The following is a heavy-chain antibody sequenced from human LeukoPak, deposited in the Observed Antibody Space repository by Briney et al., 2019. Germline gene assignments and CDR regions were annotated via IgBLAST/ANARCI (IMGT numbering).Heavy chain of an antibody. CDR1: GFTFSSYW. J-gene: IGHJ3*02. CDR3: ASDSVSLLNPTRYSGSYWAFDI. CDR2: IKEDGSEK. Sequence: GGSLRLSCAASGFTFSSYWMRWVRQAPGKGLEWVANIKEDGSEKYYVDSVKGQFSISRDNAKNSLYLQMNSLRAEDTAVYYCASDSVSLLNPTRYSGSYWAFDIWGQGTMVTVSS. D-gene: IGHD1-26*01. V-gene: IGHV3-7*01.